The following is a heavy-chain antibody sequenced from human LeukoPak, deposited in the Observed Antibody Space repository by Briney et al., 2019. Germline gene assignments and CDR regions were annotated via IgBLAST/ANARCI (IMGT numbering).Heavy chain of an antibody. J-gene: IGHJ4*02. Sequence: ASVKVSCKASGYTFTSYDINWLRQATGQGLEWMGWMNPNSGNTGYAQKFQGRVTMTRNTSISTAYMELRSLKSDDTAVYYCARDERAAAAGSEYYFDYWGQGTLVTVSS. CDR1: GYTFTSYD. CDR2: MNPNSGNT. V-gene: IGHV1-8*01. CDR3: ARDERAAAAGSEYYFDY. D-gene: IGHD6-13*01.